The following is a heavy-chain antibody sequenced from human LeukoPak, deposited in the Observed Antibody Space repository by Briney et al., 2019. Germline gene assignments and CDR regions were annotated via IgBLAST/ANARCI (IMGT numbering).Heavy chain of an antibody. Sequence: ASVKVSCKASGYTFTSYGISWVRQAPGQGLEWMGWISAYNGNTNYAQKLQGRVTMTTDTSTSTAYMELRSLRSDDTAVYYCARGPGFGELGSGYYYYYMDVWGKGTTVTISS. V-gene: IGHV1-18*01. D-gene: IGHD3-10*01. CDR2: ISAYNGNT. J-gene: IGHJ6*03. CDR3: ARGPGFGELGSGYYYYYMDV. CDR1: GYTFTSYG.